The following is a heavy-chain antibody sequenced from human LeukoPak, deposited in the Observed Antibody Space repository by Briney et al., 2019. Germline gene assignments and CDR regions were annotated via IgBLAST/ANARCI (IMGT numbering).Heavy chain of an antibody. D-gene: IGHD3-10*01. CDR2: IDHSGST. V-gene: IGHV4-34*01. J-gene: IGHJ4*02. CDR3: ARHVSDGSGSYYNPTFDY. Sequence: SETLSLTCAVYGGSFSGYYWSWIRQPPGKGLEWIGEIDHSGSTNYNPSLKSRVTISVDTSKNHFSLKLSSVTAADTAVYYCARHVSDGSGSYYNPTFDYWGQGTLVTVSS. CDR1: GGSFSGYY.